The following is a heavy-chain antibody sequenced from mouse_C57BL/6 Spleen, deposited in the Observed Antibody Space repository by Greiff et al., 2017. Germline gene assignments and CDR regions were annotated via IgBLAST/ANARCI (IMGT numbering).Heavy chain of an antibody. D-gene: IGHD1-1*01. V-gene: IGHV1-59*01. J-gene: IGHJ4*01. CDR2: IDPSDSYT. CDR3: ARRGLFITTVVNAMDY. CDR1: GYTFTSYW. Sequence: VQLQQPGAELVRPGTSVTLSCKASGYTFTSYWMHWVKQRPGQGLEWIGVIDPSDSYTNYNQKFKGKATLTVDTSSSTAYLQPSSLTSEDSAVYYCARRGLFITTVVNAMDYWGQGTSVTVSS.